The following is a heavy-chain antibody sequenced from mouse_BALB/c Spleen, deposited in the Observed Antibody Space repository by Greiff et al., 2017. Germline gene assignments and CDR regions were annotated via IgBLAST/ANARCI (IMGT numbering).Heavy chain of an antibody. CDR3: ARTIPWYFDV. V-gene: IGHV1-80*01. CDR1: GYAFSSYW. CDR2: IYPGDGDT. J-gene: IGHJ1*01. Sequence: QVHVKQSGAELVRPGSSVKISCKASGYAFSSYWMNWVKQRPGQGLEWIGQIYPGDGDTNYNGKFKGKATLTADKSSSTAYMQLSSLTSEDSAVYFCARTIPWYFDVWGAGTTVTVSS.